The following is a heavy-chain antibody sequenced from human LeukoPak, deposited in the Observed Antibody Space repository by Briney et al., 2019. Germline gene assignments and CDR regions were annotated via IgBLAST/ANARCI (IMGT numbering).Heavy chain of an antibody. CDR2: IYYSGST. V-gene: IGHV4-59*01. CDR1: GGSISSYY. Sequence: NPSETLSLTCTVSGGSISSYYWSWTRQPPGKGLEWIGYIYYSGSTNYNPSLKSRVTISVDTSKNQFSLKLSSVTAADTAVYYCARALYFGSGSPYYYMDVWGKGTTVIISS. D-gene: IGHD3-10*01. CDR3: ARALYFGSGSPYYYMDV. J-gene: IGHJ6*03.